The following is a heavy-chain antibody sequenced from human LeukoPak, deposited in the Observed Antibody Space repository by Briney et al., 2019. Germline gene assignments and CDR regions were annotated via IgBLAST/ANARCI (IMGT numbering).Heavy chain of an antibody. V-gene: IGHV3-9*01. J-gene: IGHJ3*02. CDR1: GFTFDDYA. CDR3: AKGYDFWSAAAFDI. Sequence: GGSLRLSCAASGFTFDDYAMHWVRHAPGKGLEWVSGISWNSGSIGYADSVKGRFTISRDNAKTSLYLQMNSLRAEDTALYYCAKGYDFWSAAAFDIWGQGTMVTVSS. D-gene: IGHD3-3*01. CDR2: ISWNSGSI.